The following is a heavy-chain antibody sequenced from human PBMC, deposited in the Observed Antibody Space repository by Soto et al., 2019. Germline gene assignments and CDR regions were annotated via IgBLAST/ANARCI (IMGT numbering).Heavy chain of an antibody. J-gene: IGHJ5*02. CDR1: GGSISSGDYY. CDR3: ARDSLTGNYFDP. D-gene: IGHD1-7*01. CDR2: IYYSGST. V-gene: IGHV4-30-4*01. Sequence: SSETLSLTCTVSGGSISSGDYYWSWIRQPPGKGLEWIGYIYYSGSTYYNPSLKSRVTISVDKSKNQFSLTLSFVTAADTAVYYCARDSLTGNYFDPWGQGTLVTVSS.